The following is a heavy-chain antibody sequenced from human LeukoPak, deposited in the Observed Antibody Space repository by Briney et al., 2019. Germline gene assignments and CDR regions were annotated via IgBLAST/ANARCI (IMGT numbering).Heavy chain of an antibody. CDR1: GFTFSNYE. V-gene: IGHV3-48*03. CDR3: ARDYSYGLDY. CDR2: ISSSGSNT. J-gene: IGHJ4*02. Sequence: GGSLRLSCAASGFTFSNYEMNWVRQAPGKGLEWVSYISSSGSNTYYADSVKGRFTISRDNAKNSLYLQMNSLRAEDTAVYYCARDYSYGLDYWGQGTRVTVSS. D-gene: IGHD5-18*01.